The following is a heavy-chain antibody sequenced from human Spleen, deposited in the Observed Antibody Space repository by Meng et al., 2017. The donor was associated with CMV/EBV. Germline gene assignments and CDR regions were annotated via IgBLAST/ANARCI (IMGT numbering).Heavy chain of an antibody. V-gene: IGHV1-69*05. J-gene: IGHJ5*02. D-gene: IGHD2-2*01. CDR1: GGTFSSFG. Sequence: SVKVSCKASGGTFSSFGISWVRQAPGQGLEWMGDIIPIFGTANYAQKFQGRLTITTDESTRIAYMELNSLRAEDTAVYYCARDRCSSTSCKVNWFDPWGQGTLVTVSS. CDR2: IIPIFGTA. CDR3: ARDRCSSTSCKVNWFDP.